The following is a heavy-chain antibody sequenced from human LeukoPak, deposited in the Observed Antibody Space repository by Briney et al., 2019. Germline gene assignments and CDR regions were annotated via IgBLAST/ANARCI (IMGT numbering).Heavy chain of an antibody. CDR3: AKDLGYCSGGSCYSRNMAPNWFDP. D-gene: IGHD2-15*01. CDR1: GFTFSSYW. J-gene: IGHJ5*02. V-gene: IGHV3-74*01. Sequence: GGSLRLSCAASGFTFSSYWMHWVRQAPGKGLVWVSRINSDGSSTSYADSVKGRFTISRDNSKNTLYLQMNSLRAEDTAVYYCAKDLGYCSGGSCYSRNMAPNWFDPWGQGTLVTVSS. CDR2: INSDGSST.